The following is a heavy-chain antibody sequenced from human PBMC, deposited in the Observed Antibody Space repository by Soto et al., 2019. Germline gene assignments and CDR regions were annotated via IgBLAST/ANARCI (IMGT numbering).Heavy chain of an antibody. CDR1: GFTFSSYA. CDR3: ARGPYSNYPYYYYRMDV. Sequence: QVQLVESGGGVVQPGRSLRLSCAASGFTFSSYAMHWVRQAPGKGLEWVAVISYDGSNKYYADSVKGRFTISRDNSKNTLYLQMNSLRAEDTAVYYCARGPYSNYPYYYYRMDVWGQGTTVTVSS. D-gene: IGHD4-4*01. J-gene: IGHJ6*02. CDR2: ISYDGSNK. V-gene: IGHV3-30-3*01.